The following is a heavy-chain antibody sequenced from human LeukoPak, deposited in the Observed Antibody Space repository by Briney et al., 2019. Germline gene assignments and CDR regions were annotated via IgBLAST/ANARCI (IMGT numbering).Heavy chain of an antibody. CDR3: ARDVTYYYDSSGYYYGDAFDI. CDR1: GYTFTSYA. V-gene: IGHV7-4-1*02. CDR2: INTNTGNP. J-gene: IGHJ3*02. D-gene: IGHD3-22*01. Sequence: ASVKVSCKASGYTFTSYAMNWVRQAPGQRLEWMGWINTNTGNPTYAQGFTGRFVFSLDTSVSTAYLQISSLKAEDTAVYYCARDVTYYYDSSGYYYGDAFDIWGQGTMVTVSS.